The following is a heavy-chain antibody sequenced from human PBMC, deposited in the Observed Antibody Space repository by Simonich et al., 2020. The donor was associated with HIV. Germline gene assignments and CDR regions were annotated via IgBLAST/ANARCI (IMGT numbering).Heavy chain of an antibody. D-gene: IGHD7-27*01. J-gene: IGHJ4*02. Sequence: QLQLQESGPGLVKPSETLSLTCTVPGYSISSGYYWGWIRQPPGKGLEWIGNIYHSGGTNYNPSLKSRVTMSVDTSKNQFSLKLSSVTAADTAVYYCAGTGPLLDFWGQGTLVTVSS. CDR3: AGTGPLLDF. CDR1: GYSISSGYY. CDR2: IYHSGGT. V-gene: IGHV4-38-2*02.